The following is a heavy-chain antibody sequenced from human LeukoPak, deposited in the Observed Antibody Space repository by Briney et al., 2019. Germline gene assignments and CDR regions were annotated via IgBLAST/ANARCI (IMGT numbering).Heavy chain of an antibody. CDR1: GFTFSSYS. D-gene: IGHD5-18*01. V-gene: IGHV3-21*01. CDR2: ISSSSSYI. J-gene: IGHJ4*02. CDR3: AGDGLYSYGVFDY. Sequence: GGSLRLSCAASGFTFSSYSMNWVRQAPGKGLEWVSSISSSSSYIYYADSVQGRFTISRDNAKNSLYLQMNSLRAEDTAVYYCAGDGLYSYGVFDYWGQGTLVTVSS.